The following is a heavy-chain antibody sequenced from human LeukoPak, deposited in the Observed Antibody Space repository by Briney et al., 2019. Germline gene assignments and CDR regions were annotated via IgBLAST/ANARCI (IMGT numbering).Heavy chain of an antibody. CDR1: GFTFSSYE. CDR3: ARGGSYYYDSSGYYPLDY. D-gene: IGHD3-22*01. J-gene: IGHJ4*02. Sequence: GGSLRLSCAASGFTFSSYEMNWVRQAPGKGLEWDSYISSSGSTIYYADSVKGRFTISRDNAKNSLYLQMNSLRAEDTAVYYCARGGSYYYDSSGYYPLDYWGQGTLVTVSS. CDR2: ISSSGSTI. V-gene: IGHV3-48*03.